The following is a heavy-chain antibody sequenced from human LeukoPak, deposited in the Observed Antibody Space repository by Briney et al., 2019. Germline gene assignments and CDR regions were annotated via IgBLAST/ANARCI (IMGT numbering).Heavy chain of an antibody. V-gene: IGHV4-38-2*02. D-gene: IGHD1-26*01. CDR1: GYSISSGYY. CDR3: ARDGRLLHYSDY. J-gene: IGHJ4*02. Sequence: SETLSLTCTVSGYSISSGYYWGWIRQPPGKGLEWIGSIYHSGSTYYNPSLKSRVTISVDTSKNQFSLKLSSVTAADTAVYYCARDGRLLHYSDYWGQGTLVTVSS. CDR2: IYHSGST.